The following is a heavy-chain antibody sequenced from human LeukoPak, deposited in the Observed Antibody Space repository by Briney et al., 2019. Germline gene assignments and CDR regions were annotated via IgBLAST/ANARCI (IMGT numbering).Heavy chain of an antibody. CDR1: GFTFSSYA. J-gene: IGHJ4*02. D-gene: IGHD1-7*01. CDR3: ARVTGLELQACDY. Sequence: PGGSLRLSCAASGFTFSSYAMHWVRQAPGKGLEWVAVISYDGSNKYYADSVKGRFTISRDSSKNTLYLQMNSLRAEDTAVYYCARVTGLELQACDYWGQGTLVTVSS. V-gene: IGHV3-30-3*01. CDR2: ISYDGSNK.